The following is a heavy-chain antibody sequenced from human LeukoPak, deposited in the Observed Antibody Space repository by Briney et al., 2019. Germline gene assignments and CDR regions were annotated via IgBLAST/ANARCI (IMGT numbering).Heavy chain of an antibody. CDR1: GFTVSSNY. J-gene: IGHJ3*02. V-gene: IGHV3-53*01. CDR2: IYSDGNT. D-gene: IGHD5-24*01. CDR3: ARRAYNWGAFDI. Sequence: PGGSLRLSCAASGFTVSSNYMSWVRQAPGKGLEWVSLIYSDGNTYYADSVKGRFTISRDNSKNTLYLQMNSLRAEDTAVYYCARRAYNWGAFDIWGQGTMVTVSS.